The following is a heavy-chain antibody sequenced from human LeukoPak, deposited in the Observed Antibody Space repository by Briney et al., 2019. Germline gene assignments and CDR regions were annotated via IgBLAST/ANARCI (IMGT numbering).Heavy chain of an antibody. J-gene: IGHJ4*02. CDR1: GFAFTNAG. V-gene: IGHV3-15*01. CDR3: TTDRFLVTLGLDY. CDR2: SSSKTDGGTT. Sequence: GGSLRLSCAASGFAFTNAGMTWVRQAPGQGLGWVGRSSSKTDGGTTDYAEPVTGRFTISRDDSINTVFLQMNRLNTDDTGEYYCTTDRFLVTLGLDYWGQGTLVSGSS. D-gene: IGHD4-23*01.